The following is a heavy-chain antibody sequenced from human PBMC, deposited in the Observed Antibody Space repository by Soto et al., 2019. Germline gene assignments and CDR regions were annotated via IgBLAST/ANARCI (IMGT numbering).Heavy chain of an antibody. Sequence: SVTLSLTCTVSGGSVSSGNYYWSWIRQPPGKGLEWIGYFYYTGSINYNPSLKSRVTISIDASQNQFSLRLSSVTAADTAVYYCARSMFYSDGSNFSPFDYWGQGTLVTVSS. V-gene: IGHV4-61*01. J-gene: IGHJ4*02. CDR2: FYYTGSI. CDR3: ARSMFYSDGSNFSPFDY. CDR1: GGSVSSGNYY. D-gene: IGHD3-22*01.